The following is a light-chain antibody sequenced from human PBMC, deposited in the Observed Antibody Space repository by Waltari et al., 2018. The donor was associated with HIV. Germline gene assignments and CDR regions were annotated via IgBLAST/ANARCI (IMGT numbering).Light chain of an antibody. Sequence: DIQLTQSPSTLSASVGDRVTITCRARQTIKTWLAWVQQKPGTAPKLLIHKASTLESGVPTRFSGSGFGTEFTLTINSLQPDDFATYSCQQYHSYPITFDQGTRLEIK. J-gene: IGKJ5*01. CDR1: QTIKTW. CDR3: QQYHSYPIT. CDR2: KAS. V-gene: IGKV1-5*03.